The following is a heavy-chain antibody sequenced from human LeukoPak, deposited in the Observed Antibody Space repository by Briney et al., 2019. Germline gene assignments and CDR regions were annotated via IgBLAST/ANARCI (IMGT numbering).Heavy chain of an antibody. CDR3: AKEYYYGLYYYGMDV. D-gene: IGHD3-10*01. CDR1: GFTFDDYA. CDR2: ISGDGGST. V-gene: IGHV3-43*02. J-gene: IGHJ6*02. Sequence: GGSLRLSCAASGFTFDDYAMHWVRQAPGKGLEWVSLISGDGGSTYYADSVKGRFTISRDNSKNSLYLHMNSLRTEDTALYYCAKEYYYGLYYYGMDVWGQGTTVTVSS.